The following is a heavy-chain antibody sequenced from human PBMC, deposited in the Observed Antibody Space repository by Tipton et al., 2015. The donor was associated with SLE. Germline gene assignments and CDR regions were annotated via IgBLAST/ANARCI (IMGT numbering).Heavy chain of an antibody. D-gene: IGHD7-27*01. V-gene: IGHV4-39*01. CDR1: GGSISNSTYY. Sequence: TLSLTCTVSGGSISNSTYYWGWIRQPPGKGLEWIGSIYYSGSTYYNPSLKSRVTISVDTSKNQFSLKLSSVTAADTAVYYCARPTGDNFGYWGQGILVTVSS. CDR2: IYYSGST. J-gene: IGHJ4*02. CDR3: ARPTGDNFGY.